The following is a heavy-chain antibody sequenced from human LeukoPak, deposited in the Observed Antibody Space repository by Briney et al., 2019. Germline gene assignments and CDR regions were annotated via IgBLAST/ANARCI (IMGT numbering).Heavy chain of an antibody. J-gene: IGHJ4*02. V-gene: IGHV3-23*01. CDR1: GFTFSSYA. CDR3: ARGRQLGGYYYPTDI. Sequence: GGSLRLSCAASGFTFSSYAMSWVRQAPGKGLEWVSAISGSGGSTYYADSVKGRFTISRDNSKNTLYLQMSSLRAEDTAVYFCARGRQLGGYYYPTDIWGQGTLVTVSS. D-gene: IGHD3-22*01. CDR2: ISGSGGST.